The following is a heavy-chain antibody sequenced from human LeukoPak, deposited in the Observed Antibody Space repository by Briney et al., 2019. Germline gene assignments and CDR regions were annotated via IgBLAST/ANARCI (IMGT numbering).Heavy chain of an antibody. D-gene: IGHD1-1*01. CDR1: GGSFSGYY. V-gene: IGHV4-34*01. CDR3: ARRAYSAAYWKHFDY. Sequence: SETLSLTCAVYGGSFSGYYWSWIRQPPGKGLEWIGEINHSGITNYNPSLKSRVTISLDTSKNQFSLKLSSVTAADTAVYFCARRAYSAAYWKHFDYWGQGTLVTVSS. J-gene: IGHJ4*02. CDR2: INHSGIT.